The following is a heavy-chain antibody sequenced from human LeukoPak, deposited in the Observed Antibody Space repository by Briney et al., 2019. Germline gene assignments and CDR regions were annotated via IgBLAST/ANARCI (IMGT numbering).Heavy chain of an antibody. J-gene: IGHJ4*02. D-gene: IGHD6-19*01. CDR2: IGIRGDT. V-gene: IGHV3-13*01. CDR1: GFTFIDYD. CDR3: ARGGIQVSGIDEFDY. Sequence: GESLRLSCAASGFTFIDYDMHWVRQVIGKGLEWVSTIGIRGDTHYSGSVKGRFTISRENAESSLYLQMNSLRAEDTAVYYCARGGIQVSGIDEFDYWGQGTLVTVSS.